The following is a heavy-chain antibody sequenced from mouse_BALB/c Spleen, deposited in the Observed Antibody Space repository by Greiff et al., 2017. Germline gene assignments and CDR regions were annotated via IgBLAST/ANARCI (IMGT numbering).Heavy chain of an antibody. D-gene: IGHD1-1*01. J-gene: IGHJ3*01. CDR2: IWAGGST. CDR1: GFSLTSYG. V-gene: IGHV2-9*02. CDR3: AREGGYYGMAY. Sequence: VKLMESGPGLVAPSQSLSITCTVSGFSLTSYGVHWVRQPPGKGLEWLGVIWAGGSTNYNSALMSRLSISKDNSKSQVFLKMNSLQTDDTAMYYCAREGGYYGMAYWGQGTLVTVSA.